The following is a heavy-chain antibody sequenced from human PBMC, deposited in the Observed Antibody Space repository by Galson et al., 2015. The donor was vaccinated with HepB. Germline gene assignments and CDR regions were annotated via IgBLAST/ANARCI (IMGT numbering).Heavy chain of an antibody. Sequence: QSGAEVKKPGESLKISCKGSGYSFTSYWIGWVRQMPGKGLEWMGIIYPGDSDTRYSPSFQGQVTISADKSISTAYLQWSSLKASDTAMYYCARLVGERGYYGSGSWAYYYYGMDVWGQGTTVTVSS. D-gene: IGHD3-10*01. CDR3: ARLVGERGYYGSGSWAYYYYGMDV. CDR2: IYPGDSDT. J-gene: IGHJ6*02. CDR1: GYSFTSYW. V-gene: IGHV5-51*03.